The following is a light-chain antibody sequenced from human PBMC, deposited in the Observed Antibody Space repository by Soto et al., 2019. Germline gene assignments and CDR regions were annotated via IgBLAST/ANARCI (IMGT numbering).Light chain of an antibody. CDR1: SSDVGGYNY. V-gene: IGLV2-8*01. J-gene: IGLJ3*02. Sequence: QSALTQPPSASGSPGQSVTISCTGTSSDVGGYNYVSWYQQYPGRAPKLMIYEVTKRPSGVPDRFSGSKSGNTASLTVSGLQAEDEADYYCSSYAASNNFYFVFGGATKLTVL. CDR2: EVT. CDR3: SSYAASNNFYFV.